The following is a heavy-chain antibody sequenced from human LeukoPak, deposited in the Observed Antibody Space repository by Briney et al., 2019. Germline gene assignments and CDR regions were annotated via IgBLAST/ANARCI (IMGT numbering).Heavy chain of an antibody. CDR2: INTVGSAT. CDR3: AGNDKWMISY. V-gene: IGHV3-74*03. CDR1: GFTFSRSW. J-gene: IGHJ1*01. D-gene: IGHD3-22*01. Sequence: GCLKLSCAASGFTFSRSWMHWVRHAPGKGLVWVSRINTVGSATTYADSVRGRFTISRDNAKNTVYLQMNSLSADDTGVYYCAGNDKWMISYWGQGTLAIVTA.